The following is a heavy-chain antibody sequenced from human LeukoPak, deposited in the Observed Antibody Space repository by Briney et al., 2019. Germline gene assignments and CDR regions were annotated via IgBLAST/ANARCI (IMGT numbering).Heavy chain of an antibody. D-gene: IGHD3-9*01. CDR1: GYTFTSYD. CDR2: MSPNSGNT. Sequence: ASVKVSCKASGYTFTSYDITWVRQAPGQGLEWMGWMSPNSGNTGYAQKFQGRVTMTRNTSTTTAYMELSSLTSEDTAVYYCARETTISPYYFDYWGLGSQVTVSP. V-gene: IGHV1-8*01. J-gene: IGHJ4*02. CDR3: ARETTISPYYFDY.